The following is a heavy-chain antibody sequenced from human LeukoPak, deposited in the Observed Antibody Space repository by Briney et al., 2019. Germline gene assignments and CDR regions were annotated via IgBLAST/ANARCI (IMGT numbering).Heavy chain of an antibody. V-gene: IGHV3-23*01. CDR3: AKAEDYYYDSSGYYYLDY. D-gene: IGHD3-22*01. Sequence: GGSLRLSCAASGFTFSSYAMSWVRQAPGKGLEWVSSISDSSGHTYYADSVRGRFTISRDNSKNTVFLQMNSLRAEDTAIYYCAKAEDYYYDSSGYYYLDYWGQGTLVTVSS. CDR2: ISDSSGHT. J-gene: IGHJ4*02. CDR1: GFTFSSYA.